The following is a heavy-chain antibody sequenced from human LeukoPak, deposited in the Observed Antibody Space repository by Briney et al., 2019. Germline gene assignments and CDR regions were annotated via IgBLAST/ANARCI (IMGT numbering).Heavy chain of an antibody. CDR2: INAGNGNT. CDR3: AISGVRGVIRYYSDY. V-gene: IGHV1-3*01. Sequence: GASVKVSCKASGYTFTSYAMHWVRQAPGQRLEWMGWINAGNGNTKYSQKFQGRVTITRDTSASTAYMELSSLRSEDTAVYYCAISGVRGVIRYYSDYWGQGTLVTVSS. CDR1: GYTFTSYA. D-gene: IGHD3-10*01. J-gene: IGHJ4*02.